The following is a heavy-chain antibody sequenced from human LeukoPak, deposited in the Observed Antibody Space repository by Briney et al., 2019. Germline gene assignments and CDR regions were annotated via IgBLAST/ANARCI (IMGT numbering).Heavy chain of an antibody. CDR3: AIMVYPLFFDY. CDR1: GYTFTSYY. D-gene: IGHD2-8*01. CDR2: INPSGGSA. V-gene: IGHV1-46*03. J-gene: IGHJ4*02. Sequence: ASVKVSCKASGYTFTSYYMHWVRQAPGQGLEWMGIINPSGGSASYAQKFQGRVTMTRDTSTSTVYMELSSLRSEDTAVYYCAIMVYPLFFDYWGQGTLVTVSS.